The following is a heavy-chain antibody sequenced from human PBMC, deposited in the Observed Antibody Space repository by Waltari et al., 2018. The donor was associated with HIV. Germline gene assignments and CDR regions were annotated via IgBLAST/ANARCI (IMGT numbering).Heavy chain of an antibody. CDR1: GGPMSSGDSY. CDR3: ARDRDGYNFDP. D-gene: IGHD5-12*01. CDR2: LYTSGST. J-gene: IGHJ5*02. V-gene: IGHV4-61*02. Sequence: QVQLQESGPGLVKPSQTLSLTCTVSGGPMSSGDSYWSWIRQPAGKGLEWIGRLYTSGSTNYNPSLKSRVTISVDTSKNQFSLKLSSVTAADTAVYYCARDRDGYNFDPWGQGTLVTVSS.